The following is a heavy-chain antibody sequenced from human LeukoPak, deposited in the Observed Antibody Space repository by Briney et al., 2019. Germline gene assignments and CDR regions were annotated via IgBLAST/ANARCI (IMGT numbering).Heavy chain of an antibody. Sequence: GASVKVPCKASGYTFTSYGISWVRQAPGQGLEWMGWISAYNGNTNYAQKLQGRVTMTTDTSTSTAYMELRSLRSEDTAVYYCARPLEYYYDSSGYSRWFDPWGQGTLVTVSS. CDR3: ARPLEYYYDSSGYSRWFDP. V-gene: IGHV1-18*01. D-gene: IGHD3-22*01. CDR2: ISAYNGNT. CDR1: GYTFTSYG. J-gene: IGHJ5*02.